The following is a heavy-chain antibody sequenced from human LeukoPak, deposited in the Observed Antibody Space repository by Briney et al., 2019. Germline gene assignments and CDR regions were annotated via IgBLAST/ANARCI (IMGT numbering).Heavy chain of an antibody. J-gene: IGHJ4*02. CDR3: ARDLSTVTWGDY. CDR2: ISYDGSNK. V-gene: IGHV3-30-3*01. CDR1: GFTFSSYA. Sequence: HPGGSLRLSCAASGFTFSSYAMHWVRQAPGKGLEWVAVISYDGSNKYYADSVKGRFTISRDNSKNTLYLQMNSLTAEDTAVYYCARDLSTVTWGDYWGQGTLVTVSS. D-gene: IGHD4-17*01.